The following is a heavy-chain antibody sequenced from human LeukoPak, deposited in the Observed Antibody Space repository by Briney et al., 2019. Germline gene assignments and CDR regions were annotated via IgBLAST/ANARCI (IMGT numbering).Heavy chain of an antibody. CDR1: GFTFSSYG. V-gene: IGHV3-30*03. Sequence: GRSLRLSCAASGFTFSSYGMHWVRQAPGKGLEWVAVISYDGSDTSYADSVKGRFTISRDNSKNTLYLQMNSLRAEDTAVYYCARSTTITFGGVIVIPDTSYYYYGMDVWGQGTTVTVSS. CDR3: ARSTTITFGGVIVIPDTSYYYYGMDV. J-gene: IGHJ6*02. D-gene: IGHD3-16*02. CDR2: ISYDGSDT.